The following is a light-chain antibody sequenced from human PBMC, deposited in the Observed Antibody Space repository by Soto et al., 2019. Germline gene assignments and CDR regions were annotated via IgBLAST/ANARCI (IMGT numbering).Light chain of an antibody. J-gene: IGKJ1*01. CDR1: QSVRSSY. CDR2: GAS. V-gene: IGKV3-20*01. CDR3: QQYGSSPRT. Sequence: EIVLTQSPGTLSLSPGERATLSCRASQSVRSSYIAWYQQKTGQAPRLLIYGASTRATGISDRFTGSGSGTDFTLTISRLESDDLGGCFCQQYGSSPRTFGQWTKVEI.